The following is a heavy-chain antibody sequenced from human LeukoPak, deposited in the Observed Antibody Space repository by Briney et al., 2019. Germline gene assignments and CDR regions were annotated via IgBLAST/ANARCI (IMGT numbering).Heavy chain of an antibody. CDR3: ARDRFNGMDV. J-gene: IGHJ6*02. V-gene: IGHV3-23*01. CDR2: ISGSGGST. Sequence: PGGSLRLSCAASGFTFSSYAMSWVRQAPGKGLEWVSAISGSGGSTYYADSVKGRFTISIDNSKNTLYLQMNSLGAEDTAVYYCARDRFNGMDVWGQGTTVTVSS. CDR1: GFTFSSYA. D-gene: IGHD3-3*01.